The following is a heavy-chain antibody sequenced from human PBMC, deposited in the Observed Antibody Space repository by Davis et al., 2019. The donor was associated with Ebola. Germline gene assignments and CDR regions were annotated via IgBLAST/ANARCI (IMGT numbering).Heavy chain of an antibody. V-gene: IGHV1-8*03. CDR3: ARGGSRFNWFDP. D-gene: IGHD3-10*01. CDR1: GYTFTSYD. J-gene: IGHJ5*02. CDR2: MNPNSGNT. Sequence: ASVKVSCKASGYTFTSYDINWVRQATGQGLEWMGWMNPNSGNTGYAQKFQGRVTITRNTSISTAYMELSSLRSEDTAVYYCARGGSRFNWFDPWGQGTLVTVSS.